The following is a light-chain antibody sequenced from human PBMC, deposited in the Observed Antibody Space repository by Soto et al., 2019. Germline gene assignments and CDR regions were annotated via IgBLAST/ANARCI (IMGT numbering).Light chain of an antibody. J-gene: IGKJ1*01. V-gene: IGKV4-1*01. CDR3: QQYHSTPWT. Sequence: DFVMTQAPDSLAVSLGERATINCKSSQSVLYNSNNKNHLGWFQQKPGHPPKLLIYGASFRPSGVPDRFSGSGSGTDFTLTISSLQAEDVAVYYCQQYHSTPWTFGQGTRVEIK. CDR2: GAS. CDR1: QSVLYNSNNKNH.